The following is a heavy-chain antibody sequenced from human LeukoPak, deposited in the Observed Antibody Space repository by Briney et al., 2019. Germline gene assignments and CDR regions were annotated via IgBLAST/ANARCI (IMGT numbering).Heavy chain of an antibody. CDR1: GYSISSGFY. J-gene: IGHJ3*02. CDR3: ARGYFGDYGVRYAFDI. D-gene: IGHD4-17*01. Sequence: SETLSLTCAVSGYSISSGFYWGWIRQPPGKGLEWIGSIYHSGTTFYNPSLKSRVTISLDTSKNQFPLKLSSVTAADTAVYYCARGYFGDYGVRYAFDIWGQRTMVTVSS. V-gene: IGHV4-38-2*01. CDR2: IYHSGTT.